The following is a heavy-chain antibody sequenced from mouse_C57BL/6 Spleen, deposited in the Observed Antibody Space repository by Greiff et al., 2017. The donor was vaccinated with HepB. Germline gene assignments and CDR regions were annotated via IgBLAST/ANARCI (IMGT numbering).Heavy chain of an antibody. CDR1: GYTFTSYW. V-gene: IGHV1-69*01. J-gene: IGHJ3*01. CDR2: IDPSDSYT. Sequence: QVQLQQSGAELVMPGASVKLSCKASGYTFTSYWMHWVKQRPGQGLEWIGEIDPSDSYTNYNQKFKGKSTLTVDKSSGTAYMQLSSLTSEDSAVYYCAALTRAYWGQGTLVTVSA. CDR3: AALTRAY. D-gene: IGHD2-12*01.